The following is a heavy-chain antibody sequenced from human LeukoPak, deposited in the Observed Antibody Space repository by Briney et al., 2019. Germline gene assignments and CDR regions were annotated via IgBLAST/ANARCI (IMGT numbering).Heavy chain of an antibody. D-gene: IGHD1-26*01. CDR2: ISSSGGST. CDR3: AKGGQKGGSYYAFDI. CDR1: GFTFSSYA. V-gene: IGHV3-23*01. Sequence: GGSLRLSCAASGFTFSSYAMSWVRQAPGKGLEWVSAISSSGGSTYYADSVKGRFTISRDNSKNTLYLQMNSLRAEDTAVYYCAKGGQKGGSYYAFDIWGQGTMVTVSS. J-gene: IGHJ3*02.